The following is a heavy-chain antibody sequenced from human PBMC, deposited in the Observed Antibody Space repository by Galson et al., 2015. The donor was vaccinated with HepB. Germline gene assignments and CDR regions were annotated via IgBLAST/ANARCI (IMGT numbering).Heavy chain of an antibody. CDR1: GGTFSSYA. D-gene: IGHD6-13*01. CDR3: ARAPPLIAAAGLTVPYYYGMDV. J-gene: IGHJ6*02. V-gene: IGHV1-69*06. CDR2: IIPIFGTA. Sequence: SVKVSCKASGGTFSSYAISWVRQAPGQGLEWMGGIIPIFGTANYAQKFQGRVTITADKSTSTAYMELSSLRSEDTAVYYCARAPPLIAAAGLTVPYYYGMDVWGQGTTVTVSS.